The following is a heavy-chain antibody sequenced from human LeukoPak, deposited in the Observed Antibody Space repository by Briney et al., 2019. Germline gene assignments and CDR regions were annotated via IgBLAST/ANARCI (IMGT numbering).Heavy chain of an antibody. D-gene: IGHD6-13*01. CDR1: GGSISSSSYY. V-gene: IGHV4-39*01. J-gene: IGHJ4*02. CDR2: IYYSGST. CDR3: AIPAPPLLAAAVTYYFDY. Sequence: PSETLSLTCTVSGGSISSSSYYWGWIRQPPGKGLEWIGSIYYSGSTYYNPSLKSRTTITVDTSKNQFSLKLSSMTAAYTAVYYCAIPAPPLLAAAVTYYFDYWGQGTLVTVSS.